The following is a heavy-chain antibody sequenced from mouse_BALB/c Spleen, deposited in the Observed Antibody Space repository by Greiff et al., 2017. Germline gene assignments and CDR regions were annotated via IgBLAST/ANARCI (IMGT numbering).Heavy chain of an antibody. V-gene: IGHV7-3*02. CDR3: ARDMEADYAMDY. D-gene: IGHD3-2*02. Sequence: EVQLVESGGGLVQPGGSLRLSCATSGFTFTDYYMSWVRQPPGKALEWLGFIRNKANGYTTEYSASVKGRFTISRDNSQSILYLQMNTLRAEDSATYYCARDMEADYAMDYWGQGTSVTVSS. CDR2: IRNKANGYTT. J-gene: IGHJ4*01. CDR1: GFTFTDYY.